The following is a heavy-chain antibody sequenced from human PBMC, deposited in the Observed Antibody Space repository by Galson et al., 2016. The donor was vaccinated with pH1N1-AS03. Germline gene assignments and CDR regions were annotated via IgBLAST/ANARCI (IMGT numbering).Heavy chain of an antibody. CDR3: ARAYYGDFTDWFDP. V-gene: IGHV2-5*01. CDR2: IYWNADI. Sequence: PALVKPTQTLTLTCTFSGFSLSTSGVGVGWIRQAPGKALEWLAIIYWNADIRYSSSLRNRLPITKDTSQSQLVLTMTNMDPVDTATYFCARAYYGDFTDWFDPWGQGTLVTVSS. D-gene: IGHD4-17*01. CDR1: GFSLSTSGVG. J-gene: IGHJ5*02.